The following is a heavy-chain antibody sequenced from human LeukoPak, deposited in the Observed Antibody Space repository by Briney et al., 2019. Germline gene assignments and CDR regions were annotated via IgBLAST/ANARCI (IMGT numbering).Heavy chain of an antibody. D-gene: IGHD5-18*01. Sequence: GGSLRLSCAASGFTFSSYSMNWVRQAPGKGLEWVSYISRSSSTIYYADSVKGRFTISRDNAKNSLYLQMNSLRDEDTAVYYCARDVGRGYSYGDYYYYMDVWGKGTTVTVSS. CDR1: GFTFSSYS. J-gene: IGHJ6*03. V-gene: IGHV3-48*02. CDR3: ARDVGRGYSYGDYYYYMDV. CDR2: ISRSSSTI.